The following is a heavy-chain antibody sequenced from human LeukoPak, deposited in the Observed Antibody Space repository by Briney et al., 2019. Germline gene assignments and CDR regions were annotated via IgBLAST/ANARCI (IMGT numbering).Heavy chain of an antibody. V-gene: IGHV3-53*04. D-gene: IGHD3-10*01. Sequence: GGSLRLSCAASGFTVSSNYMSWVRQAPGKGLEWVSVIYSGGSTYYADSVKGRFTISRHNSKNTLYLQMNSLRAEDTAVYYCASGSGNWNYYYGMDDWGQGTTVTVSS. CDR3: ASGSGNWNYYYGMDD. CDR2: IYSGGST. J-gene: IGHJ6*02. CDR1: GFTVSSNY.